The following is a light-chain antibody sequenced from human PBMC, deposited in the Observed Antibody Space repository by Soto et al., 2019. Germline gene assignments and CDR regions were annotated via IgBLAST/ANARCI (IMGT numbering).Light chain of an antibody. J-gene: IGKJ1*01. Sequence: DIQMTQSPSTLSASVGDRVTITCRASQSISSWLAWYQQKPGKAPKFLIYDASSLESGVPSRFSGSGSGTEFTLTISSLQPDDFATYYCQQYNSLATFGQGTKVEIK. CDR1: QSISSW. V-gene: IGKV1-5*01. CDR3: QQYNSLAT. CDR2: DAS.